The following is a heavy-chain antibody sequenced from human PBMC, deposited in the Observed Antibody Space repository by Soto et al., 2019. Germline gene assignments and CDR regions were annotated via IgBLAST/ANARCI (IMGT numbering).Heavy chain of an antibody. CDR2: IFHSGIT. Sequence: SETRSLTCTISGGSFNNDYWTWIRQSPGKGLEWIGYIFHSGITDYNPSVKSRVTISIDKSKNLFSLKLTSVTAADTAVYYCARDRYFYDSAGYYRTLDSWGQGILVTVSS. V-gene: IGHV4-59*01. CDR3: ARDRYFYDSAGYYRTLDS. D-gene: IGHD3-22*01. J-gene: IGHJ5*01. CDR1: GGSFNNDY.